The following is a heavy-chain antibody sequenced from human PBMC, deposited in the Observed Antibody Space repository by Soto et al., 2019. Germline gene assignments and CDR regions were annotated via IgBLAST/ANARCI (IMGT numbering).Heavy chain of an antibody. V-gene: IGHV4-31*11. Sequence: SETLSLTCAVSGGSVNNGDYYWSWIRQPPGKGLEWIGYICYSGSTYVNPSLKSRVTISVDTSKNQFSLKLSSVTAADTAVCHCARKDMFRGVISGFDPWGQGTRVTVCS. J-gene: IGHJ5*02. CDR3: ARKDMFRGVISGFDP. CDR2: ICYSGST. CDR1: GGSVNNGDYY. D-gene: IGHD3-10*01.